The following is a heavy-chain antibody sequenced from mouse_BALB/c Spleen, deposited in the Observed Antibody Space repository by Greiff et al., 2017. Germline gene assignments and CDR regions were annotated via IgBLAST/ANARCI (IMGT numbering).Heavy chain of an antibody. Sequence: VHLVESGAELVRPGSSVKISCKASGYAFSSYWMNWVKQRPGQGLEWIGQIYPGDGDTNYNGKFKGKATLTADKSSSTAYMQLSSLTSEDSAVYFCARGGYYGSSYRWYFDVWGAGTTVTVSS. CDR3: ARGGYYGSSYRWYFDV. CDR2: IYPGDGDT. J-gene: IGHJ1*01. D-gene: IGHD1-1*01. CDR1: GYAFSSYW. V-gene: IGHV1-80*01.